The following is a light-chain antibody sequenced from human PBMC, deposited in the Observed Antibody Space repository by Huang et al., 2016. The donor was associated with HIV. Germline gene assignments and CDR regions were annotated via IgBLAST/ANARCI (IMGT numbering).Light chain of an antibody. J-gene: IGKJ2*01. CDR2: MAS. Sequence: DILLTQSPDSLAVSRGERATLTCRSSRSLLFASNSKNFLAWYQQKPGQSPKLLMYMASVRESGVPERFTGSGSGTEFTLTIASLQAEDVAVYYCQQFYNMPYTFGRGTRLEI. V-gene: IGKV4-1*01. CDR1: RSLLFASNSKNF. CDR3: QQFYNMPYT.